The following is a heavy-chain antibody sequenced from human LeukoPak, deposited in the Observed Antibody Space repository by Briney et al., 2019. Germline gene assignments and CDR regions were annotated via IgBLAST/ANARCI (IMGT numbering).Heavy chain of an antibody. CDR2: INWNGGST. D-gene: IGHD3-16*02. Sequence: GGSLRLSCAASGFTFDDYGMSWVRQAPGKGLEWVSGINWNGGSTGYADSVKGRFTISRDNAKNSLYLQMNSLRAEDTALYYCARDLATRQRTGLYDSWGQGALVTVSS. V-gene: IGHV3-20*04. CDR1: GFTFDDYG. CDR3: ARDLATRQRTGLYDS. J-gene: IGHJ4*02.